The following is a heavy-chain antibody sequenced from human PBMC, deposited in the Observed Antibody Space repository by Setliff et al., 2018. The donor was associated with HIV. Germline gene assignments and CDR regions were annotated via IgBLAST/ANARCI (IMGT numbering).Heavy chain of an antibody. J-gene: IGHJ5*02. V-gene: IGHV4-4*09. Sequence: PSETLSLTCTVSGGSFSDYYRSWIRQPPGKGLEWIGYIYTSGSTNYNPSLKSRVTISVDTSKNQFSLKLSSVTAADTAIYYCARESLAVGTRWFDPWGQGTLVTVSS. D-gene: IGHD6-13*01. CDR1: GGSFSDYY. CDR3: ARESLAVGTRWFDP. CDR2: IYTSGST.